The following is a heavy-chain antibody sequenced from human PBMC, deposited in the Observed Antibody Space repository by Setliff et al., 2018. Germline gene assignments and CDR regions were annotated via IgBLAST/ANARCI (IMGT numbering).Heavy chain of an antibody. J-gene: IGHJ3*01. CDR1: GGTFSNHV. V-gene: IGHV1-18*01. CDR3: ARFGGSCSSSSCYASDL. D-gene: IGHD2-2*01. CDR2: ISTDDGDT. Sequence: ASVKVSCKAAGGTFSNHVLGWVRQAPGQGLEWMGWISTDDGDTNFAQKFQGRVTLTTDTYTGTGYMELRSLTSDDTAVYFCARFGGSCSSSSCYASDLWGQGTMVTVSS.